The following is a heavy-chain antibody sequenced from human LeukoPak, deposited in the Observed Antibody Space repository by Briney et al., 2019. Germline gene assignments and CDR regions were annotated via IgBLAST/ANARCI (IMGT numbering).Heavy chain of an antibody. J-gene: IGHJ4*02. V-gene: IGHV4-39*01. CDR3: ASRRTTVTTIG. CDR2: IYYSGST. CDR1: GGSISNSSYY. Sequence: SETLSLTCTVSGGSISNSSYYWGWIRQPPGKGLEWIGSIYYSGSTYYNPSLKSRVTISVDTSKNQFSLKLSSVTAADTAVYYCASRRTTVTTIGWGQGTLVTVSS. D-gene: IGHD4-17*01.